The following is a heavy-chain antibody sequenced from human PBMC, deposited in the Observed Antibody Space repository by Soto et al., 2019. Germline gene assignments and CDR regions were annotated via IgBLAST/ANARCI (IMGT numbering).Heavy chain of an antibody. V-gene: IGHV1-69*06. CDR1: GGTFSSYA. CDR3: ASVVERPPWGVWGWGAFDI. J-gene: IGHJ3*02. Sequence: QVQLVQSGAEVNKPGSSVKVSCKASGGTFSSYAIIWVRQAPGQGLELMGGIIPIFGTANYAQKFQGRVTLTSDKSTNTADTELSRLRSEDTAVYYCASVVERPPWGVWGWGAFDIWGQGTMVTVSS. CDR2: IIPIFGTA. D-gene: IGHD3-16*01.